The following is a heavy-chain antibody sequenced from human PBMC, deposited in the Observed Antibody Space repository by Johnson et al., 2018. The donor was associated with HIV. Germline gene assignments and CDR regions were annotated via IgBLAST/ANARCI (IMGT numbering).Heavy chain of an antibody. CDR3: ARVSLNGDSSGLVDVFDI. CDR1: GFTFGDYA. J-gene: IGHJ3*02. Sequence: EVQLVESGGGLVQPGGSLRLSCAASGFTFGDYAMSWVRQVPGKGLEWVSGINWNGGSTGYADSVEGRLTISRDNVKKSLYLHMNSLRAEDTALYYCARVSLNGDSSGLVDVFDIWGQGTMVTVSS. CDR2: INWNGGST. V-gene: IGHV3-20*04. D-gene: IGHD3-22*01.